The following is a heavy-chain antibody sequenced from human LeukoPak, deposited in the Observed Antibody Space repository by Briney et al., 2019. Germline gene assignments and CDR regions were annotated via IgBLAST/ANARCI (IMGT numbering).Heavy chain of an antibody. CDR1: GGSISSYY. D-gene: IGHD4-17*01. Sequence: SENLSLTCTVSGGSISSYYWSWIRQPPGKGLEWIGYTYYSGSTNYNPSLKSRVTISVDTSKNQFSLKLSSVTAADTAVYYCARHEYGDYFDYWGQGTLVTVSS. CDR3: ARHEYGDYFDY. CDR2: TYYSGST. V-gene: IGHV4-59*01. J-gene: IGHJ4*02.